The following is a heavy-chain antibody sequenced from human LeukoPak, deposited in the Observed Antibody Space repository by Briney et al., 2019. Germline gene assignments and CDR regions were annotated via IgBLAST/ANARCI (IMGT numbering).Heavy chain of an antibody. V-gene: IGHV4-59*01. CDR3: ARGVITMVRGVIIAWFDP. CDR2: IYYSGST. D-gene: IGHD3-10*01. CDR1: GGSIGSYY. Sequence: SETLSLTCIVSGGSIGSYYWSWIRQPPGKGLEWIGHIYYSGSTDYNPSLRSRVTISVDTSKNQFSLRLSSVTAADTAVYYCARGVITMVRGVIIAWFDPWGQGTLVTASS. J-gene: IGHJ5*02.